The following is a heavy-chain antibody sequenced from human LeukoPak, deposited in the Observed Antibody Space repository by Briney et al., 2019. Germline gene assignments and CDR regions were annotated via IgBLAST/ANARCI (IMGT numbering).Heavy chain of an antibody. J-gene: IGHJ4*02. V-gene: IGHV4-61*05. CDR3: ARQGIQLSSPFDY. CDR1: GVSISGISYY. Sequence: PSETLSLTCSVSGVSISGISYYWSWIRQPPGKGLEWIGYIYYSGSTNYNPSLKSRVTISVDTSKNQFSLKLSSVTAADTAVYYCARQGIQLSSPFDYWGQGTLVTVSS. D-gene: IGHD5-18*01. CDR2: IYYSGST.